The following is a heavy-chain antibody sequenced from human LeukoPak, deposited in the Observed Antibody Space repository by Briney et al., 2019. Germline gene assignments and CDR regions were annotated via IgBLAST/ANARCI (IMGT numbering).Heavy chain of an antibody. CDR1: GFTFSSQW. D-gene: IGHD3-3*01. CDR3: ARVGIRFLEQYYFDY. Sequence: PGGSLRLSCAASGFTFSSQWMTWVRQAPGKGLEWLPYISTSSSYIYYADSVKGRFTVSRGNAMNSLFLQMNSLIAEDTAVYYCARVGIRFLEQYYFDYWGQGTLVTVSS. J-gene: IGHJ4*02. CDR2: ISTSSSYI. V-gene: IGHV3-21*01.